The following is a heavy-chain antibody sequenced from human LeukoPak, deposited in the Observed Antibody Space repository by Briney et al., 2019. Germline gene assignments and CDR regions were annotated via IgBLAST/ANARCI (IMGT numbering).Heavy chain of an antibody. CDR1: GFTFSSYA. Sequence: PGGSLRLSCAASGFTFSSYAMSWVRQAPGKGLEWVSAISGTGGSTYYADSVKGRFTISRDNSKNTLYLQMNSLRAEDTAVYYCARGDRLPGYSAPVGDYWGQGTLVTVSS. CDR3: ARGDRLPGYSAPVGDY. J-gene: IGHJ4*02. D-gene: IGHD3-9*01. CDR2: ISGTGGST. V-gene: IGHV3-23*01.